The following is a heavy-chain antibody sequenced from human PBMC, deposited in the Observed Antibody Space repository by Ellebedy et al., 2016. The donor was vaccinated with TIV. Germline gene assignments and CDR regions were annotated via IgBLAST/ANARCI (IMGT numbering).Heavy chain of an antibody. D-gene: IGHD2-15*01. V-gene: IGHV3-72*01. J-gene: IGHJ5*02. CDR3: ARDVSGGGSLDGT. CDR1: GFTFSDHY. CDR2: TRNKANSYTT. Sequence: GESLKISCAASGFTFSDHYMDWVRQAPGKGLEWVGRTRNKANSYTTEYAASVKGRFIISRDDSKNSLYLQMSSLKTEDTAVYYCARDVSGGGSLDGTWGQGTLVTVSS.